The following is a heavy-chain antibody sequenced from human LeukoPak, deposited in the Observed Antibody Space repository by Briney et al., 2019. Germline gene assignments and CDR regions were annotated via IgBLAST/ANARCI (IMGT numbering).Heavy chain of an antibody. Sequence: TSETLSLTCTVSGGSISSYYWSWIRQPAGKGLEWIGRIYSSGSANYNPSLKSRVTMSLDTSKNQFSLKLNSVTASDTALYYCARESTRDHYYYYHMGLWGKGGTVT. V-gene: IGHV4-4*07. CDR1: GGSISSYY. J-gene: IGHJ6*03. CDR2: IYSSGSA. CDR3: ARESTRDHYYYYHMGL.